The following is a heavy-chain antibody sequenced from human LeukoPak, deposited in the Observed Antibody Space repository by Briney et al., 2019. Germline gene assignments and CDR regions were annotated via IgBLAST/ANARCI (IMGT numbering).Heavy chain of an antibody. CDR2: IYYSGST. V-gene: IGHV4-34*01. D-gene: IGHD6-19*01. Sequence: PSETLSLTCAVYGGSFSGYYWSWIRQPSGKGLEWIGSIYYSGSTYYNPSLKSRVTISVDTSKNQFSLKLSSVTAADTAVYYCARLEGSGWPYYYYGMDVWGQGTTVTVSS. CDR1: GGSFSGYY. CDR3: ARLEGSGWPYYYYGMDV. J-gene: IGHJ6*02.